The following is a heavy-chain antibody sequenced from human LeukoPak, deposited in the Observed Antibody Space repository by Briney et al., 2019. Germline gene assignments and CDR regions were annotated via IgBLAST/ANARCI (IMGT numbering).Heavy chain of an antibody. V-gene: IGHV4-59*08. CDR1: GGSISSYY. Sequence: SETLSLTCTLSGGSISSYYWSWIRQPPGKGLEWIGYIYYSGSTNYNPSLKSRVTISVDTSKNQFSLKLSSVTAADTAVYYCARQETYYDYVWGSYRYTGFDYWGQGTLVTVSS. CDR3: ARQETYYDYVWGSYRYTGFDY. CDR2: IYYSGST. J-gene: IGHJ4*02. D-gene: IGHD3-16*02.